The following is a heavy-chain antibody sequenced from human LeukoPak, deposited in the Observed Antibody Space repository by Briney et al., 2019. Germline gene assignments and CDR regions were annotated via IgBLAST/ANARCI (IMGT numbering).Heavy chain of an antibody. Sequence: ASVKVSCKASGYTFTSYGICWVRQAPGQGLEWMGWISAYNGNTNYAQKLQGRVTMTTDTSTTTAYMELRSLRSDDTAVYYCARNRGGNPLTLYWYFDLWGRGTLVTVSS. J-gene: IGHJ2*01. CDR3: ARNRGGNPLTLYWYFDL. V-gene: IGHV1-18*01. CDR1: GYTFTSYG. D-gene: IGHD4-23*01. CDR2: ISAYNGNT.